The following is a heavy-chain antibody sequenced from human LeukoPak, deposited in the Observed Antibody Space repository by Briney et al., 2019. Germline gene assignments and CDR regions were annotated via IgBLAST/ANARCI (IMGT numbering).Heavy chain of an antibody. D-gene: IGHD3-22*01. CDR2: IIPMFGRA. CDR1: GGTFSRYT. V-gene: IGHV1-69*01. CDR3: ATDASIYDSRGYYYLW. J-gene: IGHJ4*02. Sequence: GASVTVSCKASGGTFSRYTISWVRQAPGQGLEWMGGIIPMFGRANYAQKFQGRLTITADESSTTAYMELSGLRSEDTAVYYCATDASIYDSRGYYYLWWGQGTLVTVSS.